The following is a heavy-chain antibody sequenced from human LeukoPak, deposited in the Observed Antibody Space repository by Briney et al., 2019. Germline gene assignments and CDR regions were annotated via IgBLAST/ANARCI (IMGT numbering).Heavy chain of an antibody. D-gene: IGHD3-22*01. V-gene: IGHV4-39*01. Sequence: PSETLSLTCTVSGGSISSSSYYWGWIRQPPGKGLEWIGSIYYSGSTYYNPSLKSRVTISVDTSKNQFSLKLSSVTAADTAVYYCARHNPIRGIVVVILSVGFDYWGQGTLVTVSS. CDR1: GGSISSSSYY. CDR2: IYYSGST. J-gene: IGHJ4*02. CDR3: ARHNPIRGIVVVILSVGFDY.